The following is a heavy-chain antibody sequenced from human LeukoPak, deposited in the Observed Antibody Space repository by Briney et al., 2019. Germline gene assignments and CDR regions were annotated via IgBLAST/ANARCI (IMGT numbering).Heavy chain of an antibody. CDR2: INHSGST. Sequence: SETLSLTCAVYGGSFSGYYWSWIRQPPGKGLEWIGEINHSGSTNYNPSLKSRVTISVDTSKNQFSLKLSSVTAANTAVYYCAGVRSRARITIFGVARNWFDPWGQGTLVTVSS. J-gene: IGHJ5*02. V-gene: IGHV4-34*01. CDR1: GGSFSGYY. CDR3: AGVRSRARITIFGVARNWFDP. D-gene: IGHD3-3*01.